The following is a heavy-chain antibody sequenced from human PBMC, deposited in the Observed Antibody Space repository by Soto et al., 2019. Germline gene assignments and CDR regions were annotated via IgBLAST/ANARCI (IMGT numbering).Heavy chain of an antibody. Sequence: GGSLRLSCAASVFTFSSYSMNWVRQAPGKGLEWVSSISSSSSYIYYADSVKGRFTISRDNAKNSLYLQMNSLRAEDTAVYYCARDHRRYSSSHYYYYGMDVWGQGTTVTVSS. CDR2: ISSSSSYI. CDR3: ARDHRRYSSSHYYYYGMDV. J-gene: IGHJ6*02. CDR1: VFTFSSYS. D-gene: IGHD6-13*01. V-gene: IGHV3-21*01.